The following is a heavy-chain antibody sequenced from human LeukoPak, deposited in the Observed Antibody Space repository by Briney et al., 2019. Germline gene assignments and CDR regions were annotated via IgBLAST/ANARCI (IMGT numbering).Heavy chain of an antibody. V-gene: IGHV3-9*01. D-gene: IGHD3-10*01. CDR2: ISWNSVRI. J-gene: IGHJ3*01. CDR3: AKDYGSGSGSYNGLDV. Sequence: PGRSLRLSCAASGFTFYDYGMHWVRQGPGMGLEWVAGISWNSVRIGYADSVKGRFTVSRDNAKNSLSLQMNSLRAEDTAFYYCAKDYGSGSGSYNGLDVWGQGTMVSVSS. CDR1: GFTFYDYG.